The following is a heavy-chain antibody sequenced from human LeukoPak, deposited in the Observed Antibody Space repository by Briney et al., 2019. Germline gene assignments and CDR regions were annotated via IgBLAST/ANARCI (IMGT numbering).Heavy chain of an antibody. CDR2: IIPIFGTA. CDR1: GGTFSSYA. CDR3: ARVDGSGWYIGIDY. J-gene: IGHJ4*02. D-gene: IGHD6-19*01. Sequence: SVKVSCTASGGTFSSYAISWVRPAPGQGLEWMGGIIPIFGTANYAQKFQGRVTITADESTSTAYMELSSLRSEDTAVYYCARVDGSGWYIGIDYWGQGTLVTVSS. V-gene: IGHV1-69*13.